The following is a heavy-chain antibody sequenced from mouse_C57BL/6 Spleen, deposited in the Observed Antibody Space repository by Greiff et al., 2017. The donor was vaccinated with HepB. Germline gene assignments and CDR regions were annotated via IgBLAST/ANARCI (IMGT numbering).Heavy chain of an antibody. CDR3: AKYGYDGGGYFDV. J-gene: IGHJ1*03. D-gene: IGHD2-2*01. CDR2: IDPSDSYT. V-gene: IGHV1-69*01. Sequence: VQLQQPGAELVMPGASVKLSCKASGYTFTSYWMHWVKQRPGQGLEWIGEIDPSDSYTNYNQKFKGKSTLTVDKSSSTAYMQLSSLTSEDSAVYYCAKYGYDGGGYFDVWGTGTTVTVSS. CDR1: GYTFTSYW.